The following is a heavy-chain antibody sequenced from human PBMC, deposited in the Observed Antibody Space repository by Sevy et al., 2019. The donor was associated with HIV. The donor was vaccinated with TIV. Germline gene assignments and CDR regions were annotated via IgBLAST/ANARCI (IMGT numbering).Heavy chain of an antibody. D-gene: IGHD1-7*01. J-gene: IGHJ4*02. V-gene: IGHV3-7*01. CDR2: IKQDAGQK. Sequence: GGSLRLSCAASGFTFSKYWMGWVRQAPGKGLEWVANIKQDAGQKYYVDSVKGRFTISRDNAKNSLYLQMNGLRAEETAVYFCARDDGNYYFHYWGQGTLVTVSS. CDR3: ARDDGNYYFHY. CDR1: GFTFSKYW.